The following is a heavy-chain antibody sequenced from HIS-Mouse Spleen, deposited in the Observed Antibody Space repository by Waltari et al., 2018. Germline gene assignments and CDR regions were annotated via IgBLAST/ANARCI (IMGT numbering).Heavy chain of an antibody. J-gene: IGHJ3*02. Sequence: QVQLVQSGAEVKKPGASVKVSCKVSGYTLTELSMHWVRQAPGKGLGWMGGWGPENGETRYEKKFQGRVTMTEDTSTDTAYMELSSLRSEDTAVYYCATGIAARPHNAFDIWGQGTMVTVSS. D-gene: IGHD6-6*01. CDR1: GYTLTELS. CDR2: WGPENGET. V-gene: IGHV1-24*01. CDR3: ATGIAARPHNAFDI.